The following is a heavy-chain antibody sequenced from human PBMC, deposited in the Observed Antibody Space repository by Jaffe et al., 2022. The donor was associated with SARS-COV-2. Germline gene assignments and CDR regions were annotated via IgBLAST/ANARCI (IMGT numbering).Heavy chain of an antibody. Sequence: EVQLEQSGAEVKKPGESLKISCKASGYSFATYWMGWVRQMPGKGLELMGIIYPRDSDIRYSPSFQGQVTISADKSINTAYLQWSSLRASDTAMYYCARLGENRPAPGPYWGQGTLVTVSS. CDR1: GYSFATYW. J-gene: IGHJ4*02. D-gene: IGHD2-2*01. CDR2: IYPRDSDI. CDR3: ARLGENRPAPGPY. V-gene: IGHV5-51*01.